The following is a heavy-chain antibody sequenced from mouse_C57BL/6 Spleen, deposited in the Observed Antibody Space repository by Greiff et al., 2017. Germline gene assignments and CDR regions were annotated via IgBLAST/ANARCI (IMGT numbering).Heavy chain of an antibody. CDR3: ARSNYRNSWFAY. V-gene: IGHV1-61*01. Sequence: QVQLQQPGAELVRPGSSVKLSCKASGYTFTSYWMDWVKQRPGQGLEWIGNIYPSDSETHYNQKFKDKATLTVDKSSSTAYMQLSSLTSEDSAVYYCARSNYRNSWFAYWGQGTLVTVSA. D-gene: IGHD2-5*01. J-gene: IGHJ3*01. CDR1: GYTFTSYW. CDR2: IYPSDSET.